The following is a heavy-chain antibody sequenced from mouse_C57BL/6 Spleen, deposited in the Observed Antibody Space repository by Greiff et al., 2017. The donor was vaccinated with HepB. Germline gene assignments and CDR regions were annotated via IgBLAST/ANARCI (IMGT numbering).Heavy chain of an antibody. CDR1: GFTFSSYG. Sequence: EVQGVESGGDLVKPGGSLKLSCAASGFTFSSYGMSWVRQTPDKRLEWVATISSGGSYTYYPDSVKGRFTISRDNAKNTLYLQMSSLKSEDTAMYYCAIRRGDYYAIDYWGQGTSVTVSS. V-gene: IGHV5-6*01. CDR3: AIRRGDYYAIDY. CDR2: ISSGGSYT. J-gene: IGHJ4*01.